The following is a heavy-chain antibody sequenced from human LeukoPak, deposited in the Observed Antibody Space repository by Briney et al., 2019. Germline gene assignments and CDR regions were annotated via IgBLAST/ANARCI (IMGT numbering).Heavy chain of an antibody. CDR3: ARVRDGYNYVLDY. Sequence: PGGSLRLSCAASEFSVGSNYMTWVRQAPGKGLEWVSLIYSGGSTYYADSVKGRFTISRDNSKNTLYLQMNSLRAEDTAVYYCARVRDGYNYVLDYWGQGTLVTVSS. CDR2: IYSGGST. V-gene: IGHV3-66*01. J-gene: IGHJ4*02. CDR1: EFSVGSNY. D-gene: IGHD5-24*01.